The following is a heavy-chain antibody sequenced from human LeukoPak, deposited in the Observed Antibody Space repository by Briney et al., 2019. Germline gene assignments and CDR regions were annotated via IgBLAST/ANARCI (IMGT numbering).Heavy chain of an antibody. CDR2: VKSDGTAT. CDR1: GFTFSSHL. Sequence: GGSLRLSCAASGFTFSSHLMHWVRQAQGTGLVSVSSVKSDGTATNYADSVKGRFTISRDNAKNTLYLQMNSLRVEDTAVYYCVRKFATGDWGQGTLVTVSS. D-gene: IGHD1-14*01. V-gene: IGHV3-74*01. CDR3: VRKFATGD. J-gene: IGHJ4*02.